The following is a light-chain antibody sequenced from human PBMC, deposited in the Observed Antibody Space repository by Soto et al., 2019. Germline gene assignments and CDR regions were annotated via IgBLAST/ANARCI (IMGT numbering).Light chain of an antibody. CDR2: LGS. V-gene: IGKV2-28*01. CDR1: QSLLHSNGYNY. Sequence: DIVMTQSPLSLPVTPGEPASISCRSSQSLLHSNGYNYLDWYLQKPGQSPQLLIYLGSNRASGVPDRFSGSGSGTEFTLEISRVEPEDVGVYYCMQALQTPPYTFGQGTKLEIK. CDR3: MQALQTPPYT. J-gene: IGKJ2*01.